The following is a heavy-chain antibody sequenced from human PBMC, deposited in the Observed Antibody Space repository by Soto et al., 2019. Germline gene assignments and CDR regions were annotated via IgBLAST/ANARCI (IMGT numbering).Heavy chain of an antibody. D-gene: IGHD5-18*01. CDR3: AKDYYRGYSYAHDY. CDR2: ISYDESKK. V-gene: IGHV3-30*18. Sequence: QVQLVESGGGVVQPGRSLRLSCAASGFTFSPYGIHWVRQAPGKGLEWVSLISYDESKKFYAESVKGRFTISRDNSKNTVYLQMNSLRGEDTAVYYWAKDYYRGYSYAHDYWGQGTLVNGSS. J-gene: IGHJ4*02. CDR1: GFTFSPYG.